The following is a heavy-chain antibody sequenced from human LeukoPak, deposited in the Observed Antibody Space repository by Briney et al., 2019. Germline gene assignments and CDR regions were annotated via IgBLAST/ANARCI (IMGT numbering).Heavy chain of an antibody. CDR2: IWYDGSNQ. CDR3: ARDGSFWRGYPYYFDY. CDR1: GFTFSSYG. V-gene: IGHV3-33*01. D-gene: IGHD3-3*01. Sequence: GGSLRLSCAASGFTFSSYGMHWVRQAPGKGLEWVAIIWYDGSNQYYADSVKGRFTTSRDNSKNTLYLQVNSLRAEDTAVYYCARDGSFWRGYPYYFDYWGQGTLVTVSS. J-gene: IGHJ4*02.